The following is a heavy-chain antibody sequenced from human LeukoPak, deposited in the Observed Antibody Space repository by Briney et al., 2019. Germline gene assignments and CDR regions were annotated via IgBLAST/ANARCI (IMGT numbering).Heavy chain of an antibody. J-gene: IGHJ6*02. CDR1: GYTFTSHD. CDR2: ISAYNGNT. V-gene: IGHV1-18*01. Sequence: ASVKVSCKASGYTFTSHDISWVRQAPGQGLEWMGWISAYNGNTNYAQKLQGRVTMTTDTSTCTAYMELRSLRSDDTAVYYCAKMTGRYGMDVWGQGTTVTVSS. CDR3: AKMTGRYGMDV.